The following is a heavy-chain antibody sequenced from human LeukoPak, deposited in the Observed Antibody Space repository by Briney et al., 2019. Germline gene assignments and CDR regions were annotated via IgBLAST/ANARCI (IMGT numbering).Heavy chain of an antibody. CDR3: ARGVYIAAAQYGY. V-gene: IGHV4-34*01. CDR1: GGSF. CDR2: INPSGGT. J-gene: IGHJ4*02. D-gene: IGHD6-13*01. Sequence: SETLSLTCVVYGGSFRICQPPGKGLECIGEINPSGGTTYNLPLKSRVTISIDTSKNQFSLKLSSVTAADTAVYYCARGVYIAAAQYGYWGQGTLVTVSS.